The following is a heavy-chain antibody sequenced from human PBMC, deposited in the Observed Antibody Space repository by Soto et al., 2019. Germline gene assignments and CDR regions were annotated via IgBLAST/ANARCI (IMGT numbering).Heavy chain of an antibody. CDR1: GGSFSGYY. D-gene: IGHD6-6*01. CDR2: TNHSGST. V-gene: IGHV4-34*01. J-gene: IGHJ6*02. CDR3: ARDGIAARRYGMDV. Sequence: SETLSLTCAVYGGSFSGYYWSWIRQPPGKGLEWIGETNHSGSTNYNPSLKSRVTISVDTSKNQFSLKLSSVTAADTAVYYCARDGIAARRYGMDVWGQGTTVTVSS.